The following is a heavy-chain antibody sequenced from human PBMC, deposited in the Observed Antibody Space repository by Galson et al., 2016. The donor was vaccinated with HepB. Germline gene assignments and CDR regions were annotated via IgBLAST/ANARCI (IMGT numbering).Heavy chain of an antibody. Sequence: SVKVSCKASDNTFSKDYIHWVRQAPGQGLQWLGTIHPSGAYTTYAQRFDGRFTMTRDTATNTVYMELRALTSKDTAVYYCARAHYNLLTGYYSGLDHWGQGTLVTVSS. V-gene: IGHV1-46*01. D-gene: IGHD3-9*01. J-gene: IGHJ4*02. CDR1: DNTFSKDY. CDR2: IHPSGAYT. CDR3: ARAHYNLLTGYYSGLDH.